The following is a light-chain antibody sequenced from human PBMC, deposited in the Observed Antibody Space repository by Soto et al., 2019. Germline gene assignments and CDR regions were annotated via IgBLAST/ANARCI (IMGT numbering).Light chain of an antibody. Sequence: EIVLTHSPATLSLSPGEVATLSCRSSQTVSNFLAWYQHKPGQAPRLLIYDASKRATGIPARFTGSGSATDFTLTISSLEPEDFAVYYCQQRYNGPLTFGGGTKVDIK. CDR3: QQRYNGPLT. J-gene: IGKJ4*01. CDR2: DAS. CDR1: QTVSNF. V-gene: IGKV3-11*01.